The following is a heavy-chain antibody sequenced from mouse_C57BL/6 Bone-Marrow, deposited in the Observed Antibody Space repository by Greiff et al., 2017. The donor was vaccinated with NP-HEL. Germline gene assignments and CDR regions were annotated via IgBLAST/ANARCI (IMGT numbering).Heavy chain of an antibody. CDR2: IYPGSGST. V-gene: IGHV1-55*01. D-gene: IGHD2-4*01. CDR3: ARGGLRRSFYWYFDV. J-gene: IGHJ1*03. CDR1: GYTFTSYW. Sequence: QVQLQQPGAELVKPGASVKMSCKASGYTFTSYWITWVKQRPGQGLEWIGDIYPGSGSTNYNEKFKSKATLTVDTSSSTAYMQLSSLTSEDSAVYYCARGGLRRSFYWYFDVWGTGTTVTVSS.